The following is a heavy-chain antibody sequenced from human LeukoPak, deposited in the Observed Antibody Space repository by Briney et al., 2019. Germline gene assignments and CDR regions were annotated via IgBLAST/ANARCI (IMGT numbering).Heavy chain of an antibody. J-gene: IGHJ4*02. V-gene: IGHV3-15*01. Sequence: GGSLRLSCAASGFTFSNAWMSWVRQAPGKGLEWVGRIKSKTDGGTTDYAAPVKGRFTISRDDSKNTLYLQMNSLKTEDTAVYYCTTPGAAMVIPLDYWGQGTLVTVSS. CDR2: IKSKTDGGTT. D-gene: IGHD5-18*01. CDR3: TTPGAAMVIPLDY. CDR1: GFTFSNAW.